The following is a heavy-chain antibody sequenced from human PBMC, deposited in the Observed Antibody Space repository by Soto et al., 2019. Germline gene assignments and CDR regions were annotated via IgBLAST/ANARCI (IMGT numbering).Heavy chain of an antibody. CDR2: IHTGGDT. J-gene: IGHJ4*02. CDR1: GLIISSNY. CDR3: ARGYYYGYFDY. V-gene: IGHV3-66*01. Sequence: EVQLVESGGGLVQPGGSLRLSCTASGLIISSNYMNWVRHVPGKGLEWVAVIHTGGDTYYADSVKGRFTISRGNSKLFLQMNSLRGEDTAVYYCARGYYYGYFDYWGQGTLVTVSS. D-gene: IGHD3-10*01.